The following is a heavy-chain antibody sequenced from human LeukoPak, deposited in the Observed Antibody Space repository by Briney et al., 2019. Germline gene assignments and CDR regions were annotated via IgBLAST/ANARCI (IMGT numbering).Heavy chain of an antibody. CDR3: ARVTSLRKFRFLEWLAHRGYYYYYMDV. Sequence: PGGSLRLSCAASGFTFDDYGMSWVRQAPGKGLEWVSGINWNGGSTGYADSVKGRFPISRVNAKNSLYLQMNSLRAEYTALYYCARVTSLRKFRFLEWLAHRGYYYYYMDVWGKGTTVTVSS. D-gene: IGHD3-3*01. CDR1: GFTFDDYG. V-gene: IGHV3-20*04. J-gene: IGHJ6*03. CDR2: INWNGGST.